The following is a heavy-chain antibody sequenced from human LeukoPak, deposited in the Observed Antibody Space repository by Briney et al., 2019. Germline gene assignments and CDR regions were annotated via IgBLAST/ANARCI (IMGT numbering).Heavy chain of an antibody. CDR2: IYYTGST. Sequence: PSETLSLTCTVSGGSINSYYWSWIRQPPGRGLEWIGYIYYTGSTSHNPSLKGRVTISLDTSKSQFSLKLTSVTAADTAVYYCARPLGYGFHHWYFDLWGRGALVTVSS. V-gene: IGHV4-59*01. CDR1: GGSINSYY. CDR3: ARPLGYGFHHWYFDL. J-gene: IGHJ2*01. D-gene: IGHD3-10*01.